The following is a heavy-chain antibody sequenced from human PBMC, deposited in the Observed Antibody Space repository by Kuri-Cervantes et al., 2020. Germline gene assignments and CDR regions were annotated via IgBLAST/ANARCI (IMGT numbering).Heavy chain of an antibody. CDR1: GFTFSSCS. Sequence: GGSLRLSCAASGFTFSSCSMNWVRQAPGKGLEWVSSISSSSSYIYYADSVKGRFTISRDNAKNSLYLQMNSLRGEDTAVYYCAPTDTTETFDYWGQGTLVTVSS. D-gene: IGHD1-14*01. V-gene: IGHV3-21*01. CDR2: ISSSSSYI. CDR3: APTDTTETFDY. J-gene: IGHJ4*02.